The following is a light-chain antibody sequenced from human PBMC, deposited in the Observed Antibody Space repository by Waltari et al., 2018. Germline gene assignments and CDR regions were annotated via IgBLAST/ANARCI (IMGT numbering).Light chain of an antibody. CDR2: KAN. CDR1: SGSLSTTSY. J-gene: IGLJ3*02. Sequence: QTVVTQEPSLSVSPGGTVTLTCALSSGSLSTTSYSTWYQQTPGQAPRSLVYKANARSSGVPDRFSGSILGNTAALTITGAQADDESDYDCALYMGSGIWVFGGGTRWTVL. CDR3: ALYMGSGIWV. V-gene: IGLV8-61*01.